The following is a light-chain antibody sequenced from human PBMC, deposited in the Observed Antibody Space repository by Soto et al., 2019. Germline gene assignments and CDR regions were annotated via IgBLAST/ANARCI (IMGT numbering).Light chain of an antibody. V-gene: IGKV3-11*01. CDR3: QQRNNWPWT. CDR1: QSVRNY. J-gene: IGKJ1*01. CDR2: DAS. Sequence: EIVLTQSPATLSLSPGERATLSCRASQSVRNYLAWYQQKPGQAPRLLIYDASSRATGIPGRFSGSGSGTDFTLTISSLEPEDLAVYYCQQRNNWPWTFGQGTKVEIK.